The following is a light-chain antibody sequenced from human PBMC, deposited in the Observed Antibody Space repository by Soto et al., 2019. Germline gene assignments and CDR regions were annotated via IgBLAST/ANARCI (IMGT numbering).Light chain of an antibody. V-gene: IGLV1-40*01. Sequence: QSVLTQPPSASGTPGQRVTISCSGSSSNIGSNSVNWYRQLPGTAPKLLIYGNSNRPSGVPDRFSGSKSGTSASLAITGLQAEDEADYYCQSYDSSLSGYVFGTGTKLTVL. J-gene: IGLJ1*01. CDR3: QSYDSSLSGYV. CDR2: GNS. CDR1: SSNIGSNS.